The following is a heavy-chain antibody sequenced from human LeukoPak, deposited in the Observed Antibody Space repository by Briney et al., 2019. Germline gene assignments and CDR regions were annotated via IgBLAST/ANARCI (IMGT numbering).Heavy chain of an antibody. Sequence: ASVKVSCKASGYTFTGYYMHWVQQAPGQGLEWMGWINPNSGGTNYAQKFQGRVTMTRDTSISTAYMELSRLRSDDTAVYYCASFPEGSGSYYSFDYWGQGTLVTVSS. CDR3: ASFPEGSGSYYSFDY. V-gene: IGHV1-2*02. CDR2: INPNSGGT. D-gene: IGHD1-26*01. J-gene: IGHJ4*02. CDR1: GYTFTGYY.